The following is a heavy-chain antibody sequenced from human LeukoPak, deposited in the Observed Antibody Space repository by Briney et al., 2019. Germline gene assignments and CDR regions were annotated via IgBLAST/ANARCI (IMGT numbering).Heavy chain of an antibody. D-gene: IGHD6-19*01. Sequence: GGSLRLSCAASGFTFSRYGMHWVRQAPRKGLEGVAFIRYDGSDKYYADSVKGRFTISRDNSKNTLYLQMDSLRADDTSVYYCAKIGAVAGHFDYWGQGTLVTVSS. V-gene: IGHV3-30*02. CDR2: IRYDGSDK. CDR1: GFTFSRYG. CDR3: AKIGAVAGHFDY. J-gene: IGHJ4*02.